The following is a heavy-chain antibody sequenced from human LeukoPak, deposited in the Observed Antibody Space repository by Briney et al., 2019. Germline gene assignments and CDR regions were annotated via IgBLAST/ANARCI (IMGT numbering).Heavy chain of an antibody. CDR2: ISSGGST. V-gene: IGHV3-66*01. CDR1: GFTVSSDY. D-gene: IGHD6-13*01. J-gene: IGHJ4*02. CDR3: ARDQTYSSSWYEGAY. Sequence: GGSLRLSCAASGFTVSSDYMSWVRQAPGKGLEWVSVISSGGSTYYADSVKGRFTISRDNSKNTLFLQMNSLRAEDTAFYYCARDQTYSSSWYEGAYWGQGTLVTVPS.